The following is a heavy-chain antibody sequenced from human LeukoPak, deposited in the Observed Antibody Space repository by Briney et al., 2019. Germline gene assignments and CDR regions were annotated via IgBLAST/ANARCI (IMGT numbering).Heavy chain of an antibody. CDR1: GYTFTGYY. CDR2: INPNSGGT. J-gene: IGHJ4*02. D-gene: IGHD5-18*01. V-gene: IGHV1-2*02. Sequence: ASVKVSCTASGYTFTGYYMHWVRQAPGQGLEWMGWINPNSGGTNYAQKFQGRVTMTRDTSISTAYMELSRLRSDDTAVYYCASHTAMDKLFDYWGQGTLVTVSS. CDR3: ASHTAMDKLFDY.